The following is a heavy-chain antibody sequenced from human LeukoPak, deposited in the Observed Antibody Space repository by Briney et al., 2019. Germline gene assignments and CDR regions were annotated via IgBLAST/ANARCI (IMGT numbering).Heavy chain of an antibody. J-gene: IGHJ3*02. D-gene: IGHD2-2*01. CDR1: GGSISSSSYY. V-gene: IGHV4-39*01. CDR2: IYYSGST. CDR3: ARHIVALVVLDAFDI. Sequence: PSETLSLTCTVSGGSISSSSYYWGWIRQPPGKGLEWIGSIYYSGSTYYNPSLKSRVTISVDTSKNQFSLKLSSVTAADTAVYYCARHIVALVVLDAFDIWGQGTMVTVSS.